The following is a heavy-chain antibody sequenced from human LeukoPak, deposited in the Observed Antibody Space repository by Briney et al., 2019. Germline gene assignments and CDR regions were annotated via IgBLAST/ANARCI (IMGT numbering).Heavy chain of an antibody. CDR3: ARHPIPRHGGNSEVVFYYFDY. V-gene: IGHV1-69*04. CDR2: IIPVLGIA. Sequence: GPWVKVSCKASGGTFSSYAISWVRQAPGQGLEWTGRIIPVLGIANYAQKFQGRVTTTADKSTSTAYMELSSLRSEDTAVYYCARHPIPRHGGNSEVVFYYFDYWGQGTLVTVSS. CDR1: GGTFSSYA. J-gene: IGHJ4*02. D-gene: IGHD4-23*01.